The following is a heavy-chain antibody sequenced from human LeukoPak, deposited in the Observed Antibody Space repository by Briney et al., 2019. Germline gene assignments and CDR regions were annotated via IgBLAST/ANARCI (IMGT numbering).Heavy chain of an antibody. CDR1: GFTFSSYS. D-gene: IGHD3-9*01. V-gene: IGHV3-21*04. J-gene: IGHJ4*02. CDR2: ISSSSVYI. CDR3: ARSGADILTGYAYD. Sequence: GGSLRLSCAASGFTFSSYSMNWVRQAPGRGLEWVSFISSSSVYIYYADSVKGRITISRDNAGNSLYLQMNSLRAEDTAVYYCARSGADILTGYAYDWGQGTLVTVSS.